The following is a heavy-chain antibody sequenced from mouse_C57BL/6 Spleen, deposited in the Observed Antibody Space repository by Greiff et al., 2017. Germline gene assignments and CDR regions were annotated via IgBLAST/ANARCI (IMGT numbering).Heavy chain of an antibody. CDR3: ASLYYGSSYGYFDV. J-gene: IGHJ1*03. CDR2: ISSGSSTI. CDR1: GFTFSDYG. D-gene: IGHD1-1*01. Sequence: EVQLVESGGGLVKPGGSLKLSCAASGFTFSDYGMHWVRQAPEKGLEWVAYISSGSSTIYYADTVKGRFTISRDNAKNTLFLQMTSLRSEDTAMYYCASLYYGSSYGYFDVWGTGTTVTVSS. V-gene: IGHV5-17*01.